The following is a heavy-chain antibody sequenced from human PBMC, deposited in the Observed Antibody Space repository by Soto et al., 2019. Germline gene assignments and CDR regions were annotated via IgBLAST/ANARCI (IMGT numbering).Heavy chain of an antibody. CDR1: GFTFSSYG. CDR3: ARSGFATMVRGVMSSGYYYGMDV. V-gene: IGHV3-33*01. CDR2: IWYDGSNK. J-gene: IGHJ6*02. Sequence: GGSLRLSCAASGFTFSSYGMHWVRQAPGKGLEWVAVIWYDGSNKYYADSVKGRFTISRDNSKNTLYLQMNSLRAEDTAVYYCARSGFATMVRGVMSSGYYYGMDVWGQGTTVTVSS. D-gene: IGHD3-10*01.